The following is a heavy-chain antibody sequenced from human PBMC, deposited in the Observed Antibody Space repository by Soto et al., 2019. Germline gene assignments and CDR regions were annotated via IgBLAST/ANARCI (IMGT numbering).Heavy chain of an antibody. CDR2: IKQDGSEK. J-gene: IGHJ4*02. CDR1: GFTFSSYW. Sequence: GGSLRLSCAASGFTFSSYWMSWVRQAPGKGLEWVANIKQDGSEKYYVDSVKGRFTISRDNAKHSLYLQMNSLRAEDTAVYYCARAGLAFVITYRPVEHFDYWGQGTLVTVSS. CDR3: ARAGLAFVITYRPVEHFDY. D-gene: IGHD3-22*01. V-gene: IGHV3-7*01.